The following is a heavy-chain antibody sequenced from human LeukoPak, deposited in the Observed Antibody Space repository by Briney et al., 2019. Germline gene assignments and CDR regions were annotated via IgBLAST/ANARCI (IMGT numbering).Heavy chain of an antibody. V-gene: IGHV3-30*02. D-gene: IGHD3-9*01. Sequence: GGSLRLSCAASGFTFSGYGMHWGRQAPGKGLEWVAFIRYDGSDKYYPDSVKGRFTISRDNSKNTLYLQMNSLRAEDTAVYYCAKGGRYSSPFDCWGQGTLVTVSS. CDR2: IRYDGSDK. CDR3: AKGGRYSSPFDC. J-gene: IGHJ4*02. CDR1: GFTFSGYG.